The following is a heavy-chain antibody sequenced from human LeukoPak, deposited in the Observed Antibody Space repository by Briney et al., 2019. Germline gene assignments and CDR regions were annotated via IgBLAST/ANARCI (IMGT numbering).Heavy chain of an antibody. CDR1: GFTFSSYA. V-gene: IGHV3-30-3*01. CDR2: ISYDGSNK. J-gene: IGHJ4*02. CDR3: TTIKNRATAGDY. Sequence: GRSLGLSCAASGFTFSSYAMHWVRQAPGKGLEWVAIISYDGSNKYYADSVKGRFTISRDNSKNTLYLHMNSLKTEDTAVYYCTTIKNRATAGDYWGQGTLVTVSS. D-gene: IGHD6-13*01.